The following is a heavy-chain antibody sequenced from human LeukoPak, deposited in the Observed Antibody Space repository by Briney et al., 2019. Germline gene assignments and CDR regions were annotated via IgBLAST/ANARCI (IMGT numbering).Heavy chain of an antibody. J-gene: IGHJ5*02. D-gene: IGHD3-16*02. CDR2: FDPEDGET. CDR1: GYTLTELS. CDR3: ATGRLRLGELSNCFDL. V-gene: IGHV1-24*01. Sequence: GASVKVSFKVSGYTLTELSMHWVRQAPGKGGEWMGGFDPEDGETIYAQKFQGRVTMTEETATDTAYMELSSLRSEDTAVYYCATGRLRLGELSNCFDLWGQGTLVTVSS.